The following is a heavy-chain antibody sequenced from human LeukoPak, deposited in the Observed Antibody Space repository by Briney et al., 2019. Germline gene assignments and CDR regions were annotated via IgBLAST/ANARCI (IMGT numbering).Heavy chain of an antibody. V-gene: IGHV4-61*02. J-gene: IGHJ3*02. CDR3: ARDFYDSTDAFDI. CDR2: IYSSGST. D-gene: IGHD3-22*01. CDR1: GGSISSGNYY. Sequence: PSETLSLTCTVSGGSISSGNYYWSWIRQPAGKGLEWIGRIYSSGSTNYTPSLKSRVTMSVDTSKNQFSLKLSSVTASDTAVYYCARDFYDSTDAFDIWGQGTMVTVSS.